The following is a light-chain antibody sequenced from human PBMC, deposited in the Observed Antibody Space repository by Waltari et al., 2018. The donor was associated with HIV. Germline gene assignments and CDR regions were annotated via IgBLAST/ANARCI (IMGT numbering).Light chain of an antibody. CDR1: RSVGSS. V-gene: IGKV3-15*01. Sequence: EVVMTQSPATLLESPGKTANLSCRASRSVGSSLAWYHQKPGRSPRLLTYGASSRASDAPPTFSGSGAGTDFSLSISSLRSDDVGIYYCQQYSTWPLTFGRGTTVEIK. CDR2: GAS. CDR3: QQYSTWPLT. J-gene: IGKJ1*01.